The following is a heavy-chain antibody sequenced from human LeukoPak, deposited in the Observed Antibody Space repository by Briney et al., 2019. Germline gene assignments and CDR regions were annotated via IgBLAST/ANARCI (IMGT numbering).Heavy chain of an antibody. Sequence: PGRSLRLSCAASGFTFSSYGMHWVRQAPGKGLEWVAVIWYDGSNKYYADSVKGRLTISRDNSKNTLYLQMNSLRAEDTAVYYCARDWNGDSGLLDYWGQGTLVTVSS. CDR3: ARDWNGDSGLLDY. V-gene: IGHV3-33*01. D-gene: IGHD4-17*01. CDR1: GFTFSSYG. CDR2: IWYDGSNK. J-gene: IGHJ4*02.